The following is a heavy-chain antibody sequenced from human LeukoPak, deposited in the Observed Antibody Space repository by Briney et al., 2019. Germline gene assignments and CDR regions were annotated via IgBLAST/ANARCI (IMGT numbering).Heavy chain of an antibody. D-gene: IGHD6-6*01. J-gene: IGHJ4*02. Sequence: PGGSLRLSCAASGFTFSSYGMHWVRQAPGKGLEWVAVIWYDGSNKYYADSVKGRFTISRDNSKNTLYLQMNSLRAEDTAVYYCARDAASSSSSFDYWGQGTLVTVSS. CDR1: GFTFSSYG. CDR3: ARDAASSSSSFDY. CDR2: IWYDGSNK. V-gene: IGHV3-33*01.